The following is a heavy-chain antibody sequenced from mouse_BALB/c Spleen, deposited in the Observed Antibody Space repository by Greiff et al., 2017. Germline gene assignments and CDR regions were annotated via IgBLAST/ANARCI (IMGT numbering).Heavy chain of an antibody. D-gene: IGHD1-2*01. CDR3: ARHPKFITTAYYAMDY. CDR1: GFAFSSYD. J-gene: IGHJ4*01. Sequence: EVKVVESGGGLVKPGGSLKLSCAASGFAFSSYDMSWVRQTPEKRLEWVAYISSGGGSTYYPDTVKGRFTISRDNAKNTLYLQMSSLKSEDTAMYYCARHPKFITTAYYAMDYWGQGTSVTVSS. V-gene: IGHV5-12-1*01. CDR2: ISSGGGST.